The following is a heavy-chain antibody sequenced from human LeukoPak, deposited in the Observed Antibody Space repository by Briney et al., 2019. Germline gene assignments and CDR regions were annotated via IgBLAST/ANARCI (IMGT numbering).Heavy chain of an antibody. CDR1: VCTFSSYA. CDR2: IIPIFGTA. CDR3: ASHGVGYDYAGAAGNWFDP. J-gene: IGHJ5*02. Sequence: SVKVSCKASVCTFSSYAISWVRQAPGQGLDWMGGIIPIFGTANYAQKFQGRVTITTDESTSTAYMELSSLRSEDTAVYYCASHGVGYDYAGAAGNWFDPWGQGTLVTVSS. V-gene: IGHV1-69*05. D-gene: IGHD5-12*01.